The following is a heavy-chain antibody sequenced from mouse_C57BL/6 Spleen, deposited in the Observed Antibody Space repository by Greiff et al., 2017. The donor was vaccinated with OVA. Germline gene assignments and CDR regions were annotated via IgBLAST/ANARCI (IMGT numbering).Heavy chain of an antibody. D-gene: IGHD2-4*01. Sequence: EVQGVESGGGLVQPGGSLSLSCAASGFTFTDYYMSWVRQPPGKALEWLVFIRNKANGYTTEYSASVKGRFTISRDNSQSILYLQMNALRAEDSATDYCARSEDYDYFDYWGQGTTLTVSS. V-gene: IGHV7-3*01. CDR3: ARSEDYDYFDY. CDR1: GFTFTDYY. CDR2: IRNKANGYTT. J-gene: IGHJ2*01.